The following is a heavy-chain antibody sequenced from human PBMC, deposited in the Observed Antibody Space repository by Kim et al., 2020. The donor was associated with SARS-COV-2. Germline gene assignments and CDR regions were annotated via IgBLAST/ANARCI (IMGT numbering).Heavy chain of an antibody. V-gene: IGHV4-59*01. CDR3: ARKRADSSGFLDS. Sequence: SETLSLTCAVSGAAIDDYYWSWIRQAPGKGLEWIGYIHHNGNSNSNPSLESRVTISLDTSRNQFSLKLTYVTAADSAVYFCARKRADSSGFLDSWGQG. D-gene: IGHD3-22*01. J-gene: IGHJ4*02. CDR1: GAAIDDYY. CDR2: IHHNGNS.